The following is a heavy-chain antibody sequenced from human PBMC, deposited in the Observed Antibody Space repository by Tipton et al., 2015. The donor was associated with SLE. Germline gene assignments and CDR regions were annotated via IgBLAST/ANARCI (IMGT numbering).Heavy chain of an antibody. D-gene: IGHD3-10*01. Sequence: TLSLTCTVSGGSINDYYWTWIRQSPGKGLEWIGYIHYSGSTNYNPSLKSRATISLDIPKNHFSLKLSSVTAADTAVYYCASPGGGSGSFDAFDIWGQGTMVTVSS. CDR3: ASPGGGSGSFDAFDI. J-gene: IGHJ3*02. CDR2: IHYSGST. V-gene: IGHV4-59*01. CDR1: GGSINDYY.